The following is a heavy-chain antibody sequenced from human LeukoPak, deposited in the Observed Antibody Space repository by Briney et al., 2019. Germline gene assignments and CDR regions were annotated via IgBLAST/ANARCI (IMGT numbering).Heavy chain of an antibody. CDR1: GFTFSSYA. Sequence: GGSLRLSCAASGFTFSSYAMSWVRPAPGKGLEWVSAISGSGGSTYYADSVKGRFTISRDNSKNTLYLQMNSLRAEDTAVYYCAKAAYYDFWSGYYFDYWGQGTLVTVSS. D-gene: IGHD3-3*01. J-gene: IGHJ4*02. CDR3: AKAAYYDFWSGYYFDY. CDR2: ISGSGGST. V-gene: IGHV3-23*01.